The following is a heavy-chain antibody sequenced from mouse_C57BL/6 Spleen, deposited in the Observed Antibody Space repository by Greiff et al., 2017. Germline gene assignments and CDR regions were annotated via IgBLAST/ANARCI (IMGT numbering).Heavy chain of an antibody. J-gene: IGHJ4*01. Sequence: EVQVVESEGGLVQPGSSMKLSCTASGFTFSDYYMAWVRQVPEKGLEWVANINYDGSSTYYLDSLKSRFIISRDNAKNSLYLQMSSLKSEDTATYYCARAGPYAMDYWGQGTSVTVSS. CDR3: ARAGPYAMDY. CDR2: INYDGSST. CDR1: GFTFSDYY. V-gene: IGHV5-16*01.